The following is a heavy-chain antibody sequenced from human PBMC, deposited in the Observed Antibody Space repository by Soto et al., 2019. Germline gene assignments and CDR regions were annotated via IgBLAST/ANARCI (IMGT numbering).Heavy chain of an antibody. D-gene: IGHD6-19*01. J-gene: IGHJ4*02. CDR1: GFTFSNYG. CDR3: ARNPPPSGWYDY. Sequence: GGSLRLSCAACGFTFSNYGMDWVRQVPWKGLMWVSRINSDGISTVYADSVKGRFTISRDNAKSTLYLQMNSLTAEDTAVYYCARNPPPSGWYDYLGQGALVEVSS. V-gene: IGHV3-74*01. CDR2: INSDGIST.